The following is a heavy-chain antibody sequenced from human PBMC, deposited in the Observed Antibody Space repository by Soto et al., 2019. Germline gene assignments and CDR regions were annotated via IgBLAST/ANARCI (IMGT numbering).Heavy chain of an antibody. CDR3: ARHISYYGSGSFPPFDY. CDR1: GGSISSSSYY. Sequence: QLQLQESGPGLVKPSETLSLTCTVSGGSISSSSYYWGWIRQPPGKGPEWIGSIYYSGSTYYNPSLKSRVTRSVDTSKNQSSLKLSTVTAADTAVYYCARHISYYGSGSFPPFDYWGQGTLVTVS. V-gene: IGHV4-39*01. D-gene: IGHD3-10*01. J-gene: IGHJ4*02. CDR2: IYYSGST.